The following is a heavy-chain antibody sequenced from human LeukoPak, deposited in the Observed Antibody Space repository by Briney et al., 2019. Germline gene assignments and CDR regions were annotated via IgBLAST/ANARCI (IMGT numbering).Heavy chain of an antibody. V-gene: IGHV3-23*01. D-gene: IGHD6-25*01. Sequence: GGSLRLSCAASGFTFSSYAMSWVRQPPGKGLEWVSAISGSGVTTYYAVPVKGRLTISGDNSKNTVFSDMNNLRVEDTARYYCAKESYGAAAVHFDCWGQGALVTVSS. J-gene: IGHJ4*02. CDR3: AKESYGAAAVHFDC. CDR1: GFTFSSYA. CDR2: ISGSGVTT.